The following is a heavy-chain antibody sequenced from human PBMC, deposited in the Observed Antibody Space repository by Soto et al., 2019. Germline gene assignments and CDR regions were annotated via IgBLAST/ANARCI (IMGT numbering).Heavy chain of an antibody. CDR2: ISIGSAAT. CDR1: GFTFSSYA. V-gene: IGHV3-23*01. Sequence: EVQLLESGGGLVQPGGSLRLSCAASGFTFSSYAMNWVRQAPGKGLQWVSAISIGSAATYHADSVKGRFTISRDDSKNTLYLQMNSLSAEDTAVYYCAKSGTHSCFDNWGRGTLVTVSS. CDR3: AKSGTHSCFDN. J-gene: IGHJ4*02. D-gene: IGHD2-21*01.